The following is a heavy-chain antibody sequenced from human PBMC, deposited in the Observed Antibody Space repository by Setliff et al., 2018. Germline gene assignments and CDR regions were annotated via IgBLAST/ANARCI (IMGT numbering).Heavy chain of an antibody. D-gene: IGHD2-21*01. Sequence: ASETLSLTCAVYGGSFSAYYWSWIRQPPGKGLEWIGEINHSGSTNYNPSLKSRVTISVDTSKNQFSLKLSSVTAADTAVYYCARVSMVIAIRNAFDIWGQGTMVTVSS. CDR1: GGSFSAYY. V-gene: IGHV4-34*01. J-gene: IGHJ3*02. CDR2: INHSGST. CDR3: ARVSMVIAIRNAFDI.